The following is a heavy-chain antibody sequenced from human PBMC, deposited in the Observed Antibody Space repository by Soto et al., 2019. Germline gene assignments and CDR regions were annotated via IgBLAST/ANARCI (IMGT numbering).Heavy chain of an antibody. CDR2: ISYDGSNK. J-gene: IGHJ4*02. CDR3: ARLFVVLGYSYGYGDY. CDR1: GFTFSSYA. D-gene: IGHD5-18*01. Sequence: QVQLVESGGGVVQPGRSLRLSCAASGFTFSSYAMHWVRQAPGKGLEWVAVISYDGSNKYYADSVKGRFTISRDNSKNTLYLQMNSLRAEDTAVYYCARLFVVLGYSYGYGDYWGQGTLVTVSS. V-gene: IGHV3-30-3*01.